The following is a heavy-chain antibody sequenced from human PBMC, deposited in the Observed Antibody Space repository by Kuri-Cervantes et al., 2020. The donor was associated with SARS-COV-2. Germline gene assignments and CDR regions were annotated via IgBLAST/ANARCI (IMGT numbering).Heavy chain of an antibody. CDR2: IYSGGST. J-gene: IGHJ4*02. CDR3: AKDLYLGIAVAGTPSFDY. CDR1: GFTVSSNY. Sequence: GGSLRLSCAASGFTVSSNYMSWVRQAPGKGLEWVSVIYSGGSTYYADSVKGRFTISRHNSKNTLYLQMNSLRAEDTAVYYCAKDLYLGIAVAGTPSFDYWGQGTLVTVSS. D-gene: IGHD6-19*01. V-gene: IGHV3-53*01.